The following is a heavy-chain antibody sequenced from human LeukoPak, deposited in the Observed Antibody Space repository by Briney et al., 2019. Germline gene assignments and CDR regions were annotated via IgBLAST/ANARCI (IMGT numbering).Heavy chain of an antibody. J-gene: IGHJ4*02. D-gene: IGHD3-3*01. V-gene: IGHV1-58*01. CDR2: IVVGSGNT. Sequence: SVKVSCKASGFTFTSSAVQWVRQARGQRLEWIGWIVVGSGNTNYAQKFQERVTITRDMSTSTAYMELSSLRSEDTAVYYRAAVTTIFGVVIPSFDYWGQGTLVTVSS. CDR1: GFTFTSSA. CDR3: AAVTTIFGVVIPSFDY.